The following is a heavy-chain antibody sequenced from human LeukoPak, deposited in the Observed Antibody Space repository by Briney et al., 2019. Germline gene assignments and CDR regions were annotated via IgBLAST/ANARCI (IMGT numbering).Heavy chain of an antibody. Sequence: SETLSLTCAVYGGSFSGYYWSWIRQPPGKGLEWIGEINHSGSTNYNPSLKSRVTISVDTSKNQFSLKLSSVTAADTAVYYCAGRNCDSSGSRFDYWGQGTLVTVSS. V-gene: IGHV4-34*01. J-gene: IGHJ4*02. CDR2: INHSGST. CDR3: AGRNCDSSGSRFDY. D-gene: IGHD3-22*01. CDR1: GGSFSGYY.